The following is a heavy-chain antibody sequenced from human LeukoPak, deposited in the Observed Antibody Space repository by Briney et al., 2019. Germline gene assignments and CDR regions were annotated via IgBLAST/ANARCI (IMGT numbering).Heavy chain of an antibody. Sequence: GRSLRLSCVTPGFTCTIYSMRWDRQAPGKGLDWDSCGRTDSVYVDDGGSVKGRFTISRDNAKNSLSLQMNGLRAEDTAMYYCAKDRRSGYDYSYYYFDYWGQGTLVTVSS. V-gene: IGHV3-21*04. J-gene: IGHJ4*02. D-gene: IGHD5-12*01. CDR2: GRTDSVYV. CDR3: AKDRRSGYDYSYYYFDY. CDR1: GFTCTIYS.